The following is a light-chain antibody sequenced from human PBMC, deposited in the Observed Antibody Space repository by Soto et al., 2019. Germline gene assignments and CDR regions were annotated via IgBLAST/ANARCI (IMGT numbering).Light chain of an antibody. J-gene: IGKJ5*01. Sequence: LQMTQSPSSLSASVGDRFTVACRTSQSISNHLNWYQQKPGEAPKLLIYGSSSLHYGVPSRFSGSGSGSAFTLTISSLQPEDSATYYCQQSFTAPITFGQGTRLEI. V-gene: IGKV1-39*01. CDR3: QQSFTAPIT. CDR2: GSS. CDR1: QSISNH.